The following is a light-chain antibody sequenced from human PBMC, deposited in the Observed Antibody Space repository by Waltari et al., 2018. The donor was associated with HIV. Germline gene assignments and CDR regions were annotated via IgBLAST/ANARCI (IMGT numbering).Light chain of an antibody. J-gene: IGKJ1*01. CDR2: QAS. Sequence: LSASVGDTVTISCRASQPVSSWMAWFLQRPSKAPRLLIYQASILASGVPSRFSGSRSGTDFSLTIRGLQPDDFRTYYCQQYNWHWTFGQGTRV. CDR1: QPVSSW. V-gene: IGKV1-5*01. CDR3: QQYNWHWT.